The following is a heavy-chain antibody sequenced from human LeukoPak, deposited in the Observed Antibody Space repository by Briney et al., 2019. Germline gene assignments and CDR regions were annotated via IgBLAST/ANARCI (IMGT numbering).Heavy chain of an antibody. Sequence: ASVKVSCKASGYTFTSYYMHWVRQAPGQGLEWMGIINPSGGSTSYAQKFQGRVTMTRDTSTSTVYMELSSLRSEDTAVYYCARDPTYYYDSSGYPLYYFDYWGQGPLVTVSS. J-gene: IGHJ4*02. D-gene: IGHD3-22*01. CDR1: GYTFTSYY. CDR2: INPSGGST. CDR3: ARDPTYYYDSSGYPLYYFDY. V-gene: IGHV1-46*03.